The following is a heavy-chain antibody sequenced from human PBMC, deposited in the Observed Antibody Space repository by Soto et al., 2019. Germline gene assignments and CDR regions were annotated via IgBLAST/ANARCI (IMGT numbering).Heavy chain of an antibody. D-gene: IGHD3-16*01. Sequence: SETLSLTCAVSSGSISSTNWWSWVRQPPGKGLEWIGEIYHSGSINYNPSLNSRVTISVDKSKNQFSLTLSSVTAADTAVYYCGRALRGFSAFDIWGQGTMVTVSS. J-gene: IGHJ3*02. CDR2: IYHSGSI. CDR1: SGSISSTNW. CDR3: GRALRGFSAFDI. V-gene: IGHV4-4*02.